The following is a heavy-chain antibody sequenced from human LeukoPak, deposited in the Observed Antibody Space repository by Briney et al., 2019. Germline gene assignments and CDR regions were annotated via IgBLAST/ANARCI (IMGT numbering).Heavy chain of an antibody. J-gene: IGHJ4*02. CDR1: GFTFDDYA. V-gene: IGHV3-9*01. Sequence: GGSLRLSCAASGFTFDDYAMHWVRQAPGKGLEWVSGISWNSGSIGYADSVKGRFTISRDNAKNSLYLQMNSLRAEDTAVYYCARVLRGGLEYFDYWGQGTLVTVSS. CDR2: ISWNSGSI. CDR3: ARVLRGGLEYFDY.